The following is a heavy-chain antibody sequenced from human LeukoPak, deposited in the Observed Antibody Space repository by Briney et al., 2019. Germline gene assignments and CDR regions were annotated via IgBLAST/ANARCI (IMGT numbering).Heavy chain of an antibody. V-gene: IGHV3-43D*03. CDR1: GFTFDDYA. CDR3: AKDEALYSSGWFDY. CDR2: ISWDGGST. D-gene: IGHD6-19*01. Sequence: GGSLRLSCAASGFTFDDYAMHWVRQAPGKGLEWVSLISWDGGSTYYADSVKGRFTISRDNSKNTLYLQMNSPRVEDTAVYYCAKDEALYSSGWFDYWGQGTLVTVSS. J-gene: IGHJ4*02.